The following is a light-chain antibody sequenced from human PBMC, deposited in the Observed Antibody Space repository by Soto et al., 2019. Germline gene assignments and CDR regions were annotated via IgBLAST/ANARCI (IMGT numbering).Light chain of an antibody. CDR1: QNLLTN. V-gene: IGKV3-15*01. J-gene: IGKJ4*01. Sequence: EIVVTQSTAILSVSQREGVTLSCRARQNLLTNVDWYQQKLDQARRLLSYDASTRATGVPARFSGSGYGSEFILTMSSRQSEDFAVYDCQHYDNWLATFGGGT. CDR3: QHYDNWLAT. CDR2: DAS.